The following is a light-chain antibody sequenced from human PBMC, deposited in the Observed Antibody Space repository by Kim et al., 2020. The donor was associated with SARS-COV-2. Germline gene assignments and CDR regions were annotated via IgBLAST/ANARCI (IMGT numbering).Light chain of an antibody. CDR2: SNN. CDR3: AVWDDGLKQGV. Sequence: GQRVTISCCGSSSNSGSNNVVWYQQLPGAAPKLLIYSNNQRPSGIPDRFSGSRSGTSASLAISGLQAGDEADYYCAVWDDGLKQGVFGGGTQLTVL. J-gene: IGLJ2*01. CDR1: SSNSGSNN. V-gene: IGLV1-44*01.